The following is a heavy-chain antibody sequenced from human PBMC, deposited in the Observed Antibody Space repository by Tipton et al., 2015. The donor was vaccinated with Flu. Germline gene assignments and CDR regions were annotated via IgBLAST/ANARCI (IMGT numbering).Heavy chain of an antibody. CDR3: AKVDRGQGSFHAAECFHP. D-gene: IGHD1-26*01. CDR1: GFSFSNYV. Sequence: SLRLSCGASGFSFSNYVMSWVRQAPGKGLEWVSAISGSGSITNYADSVRGRFTISRDNSKNTLYLQMSSLKAEDTALYFCAKVDRGQGSFHAAECFHPWGQGTLLSVSS. V-gene: IGHV3-23*01. CDR2: ISGSGSIT. J-gene: IGHJ1*01.